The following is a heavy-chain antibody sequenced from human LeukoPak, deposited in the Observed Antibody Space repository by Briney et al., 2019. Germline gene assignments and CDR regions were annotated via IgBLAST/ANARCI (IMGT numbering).Heavy chain of an antibody. Sequence: GRSLRLSCAASGFTFDDYAMHWVRQAPGKGLEWVSGISWNSGNIDYADSVKGRFTISRDNAKNSLYLQMNSLRAEDTAVYYCARDNVVVPATIYDWGQGTLVTVSS. J-gene: IGHJ4*02. CDR2: ISWNSGNI. CDR3: ARDNVVVPATIYD. D-gene: IGHD2-2*01. V-gene: IGHV3-9*01. CDR1: GFTFDDYA.